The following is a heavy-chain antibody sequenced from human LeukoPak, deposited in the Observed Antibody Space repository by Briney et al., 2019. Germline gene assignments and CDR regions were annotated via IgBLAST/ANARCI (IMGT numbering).Heavy chain of an antibody. J-gene: IGHJ3*02. V-gene: IGHV3-48*01. CDR3: ARDSGYAFDI. CDR1: GFTFSSYS. Sequence: GGSLRLSCAASGFTFSSYSMNWVRQAPGKGLEWVSYIGIGSSTIDYADSVKGRFTISRDNAKNSLYLQMNSLRAEDTAVYYCARDSGYAFDIWGQGTMVTVSS. D-gene: IGHD1-26*01. CDR2: IGIGSSTI.